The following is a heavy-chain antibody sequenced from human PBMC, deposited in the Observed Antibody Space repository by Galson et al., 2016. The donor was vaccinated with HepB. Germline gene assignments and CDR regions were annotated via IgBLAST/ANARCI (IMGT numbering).Heavy chain of an antibody. CDR3: ARHVIDY. CDR2: IRNKAHNYAT. V-gene: IGHV3-73*01. J-gene: IGHJ4*02. Sequence: SLRLSCAASGFIFSDSAMHWVCQASGKGLESVGLIRNKAHNYATVYAASVKGRFSISRDDSKNTAYLQMNSLKTEDTAVYYCARHVIDYWGQGALVTVSS. CDR1: GFIFSDSA.